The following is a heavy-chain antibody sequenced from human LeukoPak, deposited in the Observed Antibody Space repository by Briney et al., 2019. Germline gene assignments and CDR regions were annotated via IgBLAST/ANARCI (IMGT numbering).Heavy chain of an antibody. CDR2: IYYSGST. Sequence: SETLSLTCTVSGGSISSYYWSWIRQPPGKGLEWIGYIYYSGSTNYNPSLKSRVTISVDTSKNQFSLKLSSVTAADTAVYYCARRPILSGSYRFDYWGQGTLVTVSS. V-gene: IGHV4-59*08. D-gene: IGHD1-26*01. CDR1: GGSISSYY. J-gene: IGHJ4*02. CDR3: ARRPILSGSYRFDY.